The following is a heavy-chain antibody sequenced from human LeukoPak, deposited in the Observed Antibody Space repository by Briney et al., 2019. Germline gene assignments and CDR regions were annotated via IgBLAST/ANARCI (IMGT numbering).Heavy chain of an antibody. CDR2: IYYSGST. Sequence: PSETLSFTRTVSGGSISSSSYYWGWIRQPPGKGLEWIGSIYYSGSTYYNPSLKSRVTISVDTSKNQFSLKLSSVTAADTAVYYCARAGGGDTAMFFSPTIDYWGQGTLVTVSS. J-gene: IGHJ4*02. V-gene: IGHV4-39*01. D-gene: IGHD5-18*01. CDR1: GGSISSSSYY. CDR3: ARAGGGDTAMFFSPTIDY.